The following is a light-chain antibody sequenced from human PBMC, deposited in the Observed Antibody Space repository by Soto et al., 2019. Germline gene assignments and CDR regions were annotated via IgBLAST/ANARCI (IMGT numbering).Light chain of an antibody. CDR3: ATWDSSLSAVV. Sequence: QSVSTQPPSVSAAPGQTVTISCSGSNSNIGNNYVSWYQQLPGTAPKLLIYDNNKRPSGIPDRCSASKSGTSATLGITGLQTGDEAEYYCATWDSSLSAVVFGGWTKLTVL. V-gene: IGLV1-51*01. CDR1: NSNIGNNY. CDR2: DNN. J-gene: IGLJ2*01.